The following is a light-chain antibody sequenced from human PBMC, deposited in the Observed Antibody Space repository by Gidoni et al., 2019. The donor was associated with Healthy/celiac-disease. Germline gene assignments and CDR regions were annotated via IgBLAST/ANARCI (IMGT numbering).Light chain of an antibody. V-gene: IGKV1-39*01. Sequence: DIQMTQSPSSLSASVGDRVTITCRASQSISSYLNWYQQKPGKAPKLLIYDASSVQSGGPERFRGSGSGKEFTLTISSLQPEDFATYYWQQSYSTPLAFXQXTKVEIK. CDR3: QQSYSTPLA. CDR2: DAS. J-gene: IGKJ1*01. CDR1: QSISSY.